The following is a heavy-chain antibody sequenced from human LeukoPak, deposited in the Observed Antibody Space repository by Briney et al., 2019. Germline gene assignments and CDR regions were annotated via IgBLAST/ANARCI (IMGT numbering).Heavy chain of an antibody. V-gene: IGHV4-34*01. CDR3: AREVYDSSGYYL. CDR2: INHSGST. J-gene: IGHJ4*02. CDR1: GGSFSGYY. Sequence: SETLSLTCAVYGGSFSGYYWSWIRQPPGKGLEWIGEINHSGSTNYNPSLKSRVTISVDTSKNQFSLELSSVTAADTAVYYCAREVYDSSGYYLWGQGTLVTVSS. D-gene: IGHD3-22*01.